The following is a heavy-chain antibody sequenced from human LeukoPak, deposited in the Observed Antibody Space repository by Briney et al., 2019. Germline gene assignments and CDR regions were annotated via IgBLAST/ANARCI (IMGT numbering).Heavy chain of an antibody. CDR1: GGSVSGYY. D-gene: IGHD2-15*01. V-gene: IGHV4-59*02. CDR3: ARIHRYCSGGACYVLDN. Sequence: SETLSLTCVVSGGSVSGYYWGWVRQPLGRGLEWVGYVYYGGSTNYNASFKSGITISVDKSRNKLSLQLRTVNGADTAVYYCARIHRYCSGGACYVLDNWGQGTLVAVSS. J-gene: IGHJ4*02. CDR2: VYYGGST.